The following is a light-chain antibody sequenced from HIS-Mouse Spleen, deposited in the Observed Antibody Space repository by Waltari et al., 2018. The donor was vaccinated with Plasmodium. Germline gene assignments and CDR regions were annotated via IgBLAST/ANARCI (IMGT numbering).Light chain of an antibody. J-gene: IGLJ3*02. CDR3: YSTYSSGNHRV. CDR2: DDS. V-gene: IGLV3-10*01. CDR1: DLPKNS. Sequence: SYDLTQPPSVSVSPGQTASTTCSGEDLPKNSAYWYQQKSGQAPVLVIYDDSKRPSGIPERFSGSSSGTMATLTISGAQVEDEADYYCYSTYSSGNHRVFGGGTKLTVL.